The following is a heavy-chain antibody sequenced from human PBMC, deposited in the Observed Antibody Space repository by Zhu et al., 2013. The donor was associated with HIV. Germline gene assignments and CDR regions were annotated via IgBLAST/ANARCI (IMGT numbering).Heavy chain of an antibody. D-gene: IGHD5-12*01. V-gene: IGHV3-30*18. CDR2: ISSDGSKK. CDR1: GFTFATSG. CDR3: AKSGALGYNFNFDF. Sequence: VQLVESGGDVVQPGMSLRLSCAPSGFTFATSGVHWVRQAPGKGLEWVAGISSDGSKKSYGDSVKGRFTISRDNSKNTLSLQMISLRPEDTAVYYCAKSGALGYNFNFDFWGQGTLVTVSS. J-gene: IGHJ4*02.